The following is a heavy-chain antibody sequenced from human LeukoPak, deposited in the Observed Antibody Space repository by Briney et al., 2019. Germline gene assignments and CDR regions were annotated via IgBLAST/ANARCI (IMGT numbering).Heavy chain of an antibody. CDR2: INPSGGST. V-gene: IGHV1-46*01. J-gene: IGHJ4*02. CDR1: GYTFTSYY. CDR3: AREGIAAAGDY. D-gene: IGHD6-13*01. Sequence: ASVKVSCKASGYTFTSYYMHWVRQAPGQGLEWMGIINPSGGSTSYAQKFQGRVTLTRDTSTSTVYMELSSLRSEDTAVYYCAREGIAAAGDYWGQGTLVTVSS.